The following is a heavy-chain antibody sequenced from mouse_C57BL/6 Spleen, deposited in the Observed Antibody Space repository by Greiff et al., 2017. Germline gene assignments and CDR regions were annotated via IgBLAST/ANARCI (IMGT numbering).Heavy chain of an antibody. CDR2: IYPDYGTT. J-gene: IGHJ2*01. CDR1: GYSFTDYY. CDR3: ARANGSSYGRPCDY. Sequence: VQLQQSGPELVKPGASVKISCKASGYSFTDYYMNWVKQSHGKSLEWIGVIYPDYGTTSYNQKFKGKATLTVDQSSSTAYMQLSSLTSEDSAVYYCARANGSSYGRPCDYWGQGTTLTVSS. V-gene: IGHV1-39*01. D-gene: IGHD1-1*01.